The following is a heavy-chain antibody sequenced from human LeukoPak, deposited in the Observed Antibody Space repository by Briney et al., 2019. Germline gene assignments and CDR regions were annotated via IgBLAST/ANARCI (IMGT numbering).Heavy chain of an antibody. CDR2: INHSGSI. D-gene: IGHD4-17*01. V-gene: IGHV4-34*01. Sequence: SETLSLTCAVYGGSFSGYYWSWIRQPPGKGLEWIGEINHSGSINYNPSLKSRVTISVDTSKNQFSLKLSSATAADTAVYYCARRTDDYGDSNAFDIWGQGTMVTVSS. J-gene: IGHJ3*02. CDR1: GGSFSGYY. CDR3: ARRTDDYGDSNAFDI.